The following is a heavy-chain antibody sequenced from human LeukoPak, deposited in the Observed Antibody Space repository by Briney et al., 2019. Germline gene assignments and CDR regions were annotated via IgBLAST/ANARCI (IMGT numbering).Heavy chain of an antibody. CDR2: IRWNSVTT. J-gene: IGHJ3*01. CDR1: GFTFDDYA. D-gene: IGHD3-10*01. Sequence: GGSLRLSCAASGFTFDDYAVHWVRQAPGKGLEWVSSIRWNSVTTGYADSVKGRFTISRDNARNSPWLQMNSLRVEDTAFYYCAKEKVPGTYYGDDAFDVWGQGTLVTVSS. V-gene: IGHV3-9*01. CDR3: AKEKVPGTYYGDDAFDV.